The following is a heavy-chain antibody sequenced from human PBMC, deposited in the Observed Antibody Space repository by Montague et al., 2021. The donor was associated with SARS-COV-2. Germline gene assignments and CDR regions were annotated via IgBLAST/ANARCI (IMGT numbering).Heavy chain of an antibody. D-gene: IGHD3-10*01. CDR3: ARFGSVQGEDWFDP. CDR2: IYSGGST. Sequence: SLRLSCAASGFTVSSNYMSWVRQAPGKGLEWVSVIYSGGSTYYADSVKGRFTISRDNSKNTLYLQMNSLRAEDTAVYYCARFGSVQGEDWFDPWGQGTLVTVSS. J-gene: IGHJ5*02. V-gene: IGHV3-66*01. CDR1: GFTVSSNY.